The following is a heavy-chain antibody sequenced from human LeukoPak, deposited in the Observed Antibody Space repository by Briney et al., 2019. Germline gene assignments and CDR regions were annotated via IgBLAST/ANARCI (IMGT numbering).Heavy chain of an antibody. V-gene: IGHV3-30-3*01. J-gene: IGHJ3*02. CDR3: ARQDYAGTFDI. CDR1: GFTFRNFA. CDR2: ISYDGSNK. D-gene: IGHD4-17*01. Sequence: GGSLRLSCTASGFTFRNFAIHWVRQAPGKGLEWVAIISYDGSNKYYADSVKGRFTISRDNSKNTLSLQMDSLRAEDTAVYYCARQDYAGTFDIWGQGTAVTVYS.